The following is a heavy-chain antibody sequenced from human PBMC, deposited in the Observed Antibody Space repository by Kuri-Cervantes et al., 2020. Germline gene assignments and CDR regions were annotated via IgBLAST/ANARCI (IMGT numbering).Heavy chain of an antibody. Sequence: SGPTLVKPTQTLTLTCTFSGFSLSTSGVGVGWIRQPPGKALEWLALIYWDDDKRYSPSLKSRLTITKDTSKNQVVLTMTNVDPVDTATYYCAHSNVLLWFGELPKEGNWFDPWGQGTLVTVSS. V-gene: IGHV2-5*02. D-gene: IGHD3-10*01. CDR2: IYWDDDK. CDR3: AHSNVLLWFGELPKEGNWFDP. J-gene: IGHJ5*02. CDR1: GFSLSTSGVG.